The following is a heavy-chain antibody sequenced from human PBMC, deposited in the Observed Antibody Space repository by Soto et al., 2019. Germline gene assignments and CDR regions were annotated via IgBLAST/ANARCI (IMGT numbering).Heavy chain of an antibody. V-gene: IGHV3-11*01. CDR2: ISSSGSTI. Sequence: GSLRLSCAASGFTFRDYYMSWIRQAPGKGLEWVSYISSSGSTIYYADSVKGRFTISRDNAKNSLYLQMNSLRAEDTAVYYCARDPGYCSSTSCSIPFDYWGQGTLVTLS. D-gene: IGHD2-2*01. CDR1: GFTFRDYY. J-gene: IGHJ4*02. CDR3: ARDPGYCSSTSCSIPFDY.